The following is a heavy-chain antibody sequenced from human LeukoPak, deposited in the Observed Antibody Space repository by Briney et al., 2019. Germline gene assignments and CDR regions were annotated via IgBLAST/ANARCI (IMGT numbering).Heavy chain of an antibody. CDR3: TRVGSSGSVDY. V-gene: IGHV3-74*01. D-gene: IGHD1-1*01. CDR2: ISPDGSSA. Sequence: GGSLRLSCAASGFTFSSYWMHWVRQTPGKGLVWVSRISPDGSSAFSADSVSGRFTISRDNAKNSLYLQMNSLRAEDTAVYYCTRVGSSGSVDYWGQGTLVTVSS. CDR1: GFTFSSYW. J-gene: IGHJ4*02.